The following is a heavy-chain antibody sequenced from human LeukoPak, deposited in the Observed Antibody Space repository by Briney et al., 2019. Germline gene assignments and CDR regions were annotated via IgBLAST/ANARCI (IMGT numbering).Heavy chain of an antibody. J-gene: IGHJ4*02. Sequence: SVKVSCKASGGTFSSYAISWVRQAPGQGLEWMGRIIPIPGIANYAQKFQGRVTITADKSTSTAYMELSSLRSEDTAVYYCARTMITFGGVIVFSSYFDYWGQGTLVTVSS. V-gene: IGHV1-69*04. CDR3: ARTMITFGGVIVFSSYFDY. CDR1: GGTFSSYA. D-gene: IGHD3-16*02. CDR2: IIPIPGIA.